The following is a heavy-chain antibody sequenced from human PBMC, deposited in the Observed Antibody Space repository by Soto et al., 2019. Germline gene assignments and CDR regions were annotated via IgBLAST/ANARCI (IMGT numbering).Heavy chain of an antibody. CDR1: GGSFSGYY. CDR3: ASLLEYSGYDLGNWFDP. Sequence: SETLSLTCAVYGGSFSGYYWSWIRQPPGKGLEWIGEINHSGSTNYNPSLKSRVTISVDTSKNQFSLKLSSVTAADTAVYYCASLLEYSGYDLGNWFDPWGHGTLVTVSS. CDR2: INHSGST. D-gene: IGHD5-12*01. J-gene: IGHJ5*02. V-gene: IGHV4-34*01.